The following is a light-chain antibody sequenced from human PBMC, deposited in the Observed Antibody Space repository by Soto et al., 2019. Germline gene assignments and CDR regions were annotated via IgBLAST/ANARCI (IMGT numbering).Light chain of an antibody. CDR2: DAS. J-gene: IGKJ4*01. V-gene: IGKV1-33*01. CDR3: QQYDDLPLT. CDR1: QNINTY. Sequence: DIQMTQSPSSLSASVGDRVTITCQASQNINTYLNWYQQRPGKAPKLLIYDASRLQAGVPSRFSGSGSGTHFTFTITSLQPEDVGTYYCQQYDDLPLTFGGGTKVEI.